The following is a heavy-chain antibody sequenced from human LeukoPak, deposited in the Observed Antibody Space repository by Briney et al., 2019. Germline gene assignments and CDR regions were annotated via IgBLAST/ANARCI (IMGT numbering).Heavy chain of an antibody. V-gene: IGHV3-23*01. CDR3: AKERRSGNYYDSSGFGSPDY. J-gene: IGHJ4*02. CDR1: GFTFSSYA. D-gene: IGHD3-22*01. CDR2: ISGSGGST. Sequence: RPGGSLRLSCAASGFTFSSYAMSWVRQAPGKGLEWVSAISGSGGSTYYADSVKGRFTISRDNSKNTLYLQMNSLRAEDTAVYYCAKERRSGNYYDSSGFGSPDYWGQGTLVTVSS.